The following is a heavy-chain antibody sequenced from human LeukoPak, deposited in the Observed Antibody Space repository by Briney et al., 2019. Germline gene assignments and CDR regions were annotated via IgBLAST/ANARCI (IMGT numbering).Heavy chain of an antibody. D-gene: IGHD3-10*01. CDR1: GFTFSSYS. Sequence: GGSLRLPCAASGFTFSSYSMNWVRQAPGKGLEWVSYITSSSSSTYYAGSVKGRFTISRDNAKNSLCLQMNSLRAEDTAVYYCARVRGGYYMDVWGKGTTVTVSS. V-gene: IGHV3-48*01. CDR3: ARVRGGYYMDV. CDR2: ITSSSSST. J-gene: IGHJ6*03.